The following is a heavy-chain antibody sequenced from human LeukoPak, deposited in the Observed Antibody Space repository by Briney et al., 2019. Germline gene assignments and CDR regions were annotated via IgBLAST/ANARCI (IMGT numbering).Heavy chain of an antibody. CDR2: ISYDGSNK. J-gene: IGHJ4*02. Sequence: GGSLRLSCAASGFTFSSYAMHWVRQAPGKGLEWVAVISYDGSNKYYADSVKGRFTISRDNSKNTLYLQMNSLRAEDTAVYYCARDGVAVTYYFDYWGQGTQVTVSS. V-gene: IGHV3-30-3*01. D-gene: IGHD2-15*01. CDR3: ARDGVAVTYYFDY. CDR1: GFTFSSYA.